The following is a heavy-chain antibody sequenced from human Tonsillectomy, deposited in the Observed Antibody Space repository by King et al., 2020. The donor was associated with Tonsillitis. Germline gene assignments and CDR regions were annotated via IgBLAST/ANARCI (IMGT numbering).Heavy chain of an antibody. Sequence: VQLVESGGGLEQPGGSLRLSCAASGFTFSSYAMSWVRQAPGKGLEWVSSISSGGGSTYYADSAKGRFTISRVNSKNKLYLQMNSLRAEDTAVYYCAKDGNYYDSSGYFPDYWGQGTLVTVSS. CDR2: ISSGGGST. J-gene: IGHJ4*02. V-gene: IGHV3-23*04. CDR1: GFTFSSYA. D-gene: IGHD3-22*01. CDR3: AKDGNYYDSSGYFPDY.